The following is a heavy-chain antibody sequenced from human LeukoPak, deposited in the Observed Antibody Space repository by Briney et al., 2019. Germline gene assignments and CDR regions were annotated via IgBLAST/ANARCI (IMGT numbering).Heavy chain of an antibody. CDR2: IWYDGSNK. V-gene: IGHV3-33*01. Sequence: GGSLRLPCGASGFTFSSYGILWVCQAPGKGLEWVAVIWYDGSNKYYADSVRGRFTISRDNSKNTLYMQMNGLRAEDTAVYYCSRLGSGWAIDYWGQGTLVTVSS. D-gene: IGHD6-19*01. J-gene: IGHJ4*02. CDR1: GFTFSSYG. CDR3: SRLGSGWAIDY.